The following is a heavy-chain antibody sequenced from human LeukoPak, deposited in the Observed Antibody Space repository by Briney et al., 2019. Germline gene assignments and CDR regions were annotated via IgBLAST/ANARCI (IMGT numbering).Heavy chain of an antibody. J-gene: IGHJ5*02. V-gene: IGHV4-59*01. CDR3: ARGANWFDP. CDR2: IYYSGST. CDR1: GGSISSYY. Sequence: SETLSLTCTVSGGSISSYYWSWIRQPPGKGLEWIGYIYYSGSTNYNPSLKSRVTISVDTSKNQFSLKLSSVTAADTAVYYCARGANWFDPWGQGTLVTVSS.